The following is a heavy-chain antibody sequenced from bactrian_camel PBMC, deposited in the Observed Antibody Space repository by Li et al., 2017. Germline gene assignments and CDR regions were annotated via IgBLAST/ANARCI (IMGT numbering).Heavy chain of an antibody. CDR3: AATSSLATLTLSQREFNS. D-gene: IGHD4*01. CDR1: GYTDSTNC. Sequence: QVQLVESGGGSVQAGGSLRLSCAASGYTDSTNCMGWFRQVPGKGREGVAAIDRDGSTKYADTVKGRFIISKYYAKSTLYLYLQMNSLKPEDTAMYYCAATSSLATLTLSQREFNSWGQGTQVTVS. V-gene: IGHV3S53*01. CDR2: IDRDGST. J-gene: IGHJ6*01.